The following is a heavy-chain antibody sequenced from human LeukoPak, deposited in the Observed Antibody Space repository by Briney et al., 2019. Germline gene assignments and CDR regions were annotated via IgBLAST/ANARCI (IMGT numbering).Heavy chain of an antibody. CDR3: ARGRGTIFGVVIRVAFDI. J-gene: IGHJ3*02. V-gene: IGHV4-61*01. CDR2: IYYSGST. Sequence: KPSETLSLTCTVSGGSVSSGNYYWSWIRQPPGRGLEWIGYIYYSGSTNYNPSLKSRVTISIDTSKNQFSLKLSSVVAAATAVYYCARGRGTIFGVVIRVAFDIWGQGKMVTVSS. D-gene: IGHD3-3*01. CDR1: GGSVSSGNYY.